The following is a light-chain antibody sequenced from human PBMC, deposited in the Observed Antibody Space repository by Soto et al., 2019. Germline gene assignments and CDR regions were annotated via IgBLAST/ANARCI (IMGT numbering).Light chain of an antibody. CDR1: QGISNH. CDR3: QQSYYTPLT. Sequence: DIQMTQSPSSLSASVGDRVTITCRASQGISNHLAWYQQKPGKVPKLLIYAASTLQSGVPSRFSGSGSGTDFTLTVSSLQPEDVATYYCQQSYYTPLTFGGGTKVDIK. CDR2: AAS. V-gene: IGKV1-27*01. J-gene: IGKJ4*01.